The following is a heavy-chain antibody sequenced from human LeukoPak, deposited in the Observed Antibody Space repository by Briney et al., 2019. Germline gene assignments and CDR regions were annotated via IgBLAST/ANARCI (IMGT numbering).Heavy chain of an antibody. CDR2: INKDGGGI. Sequence: GGSLRLSCAVSGFPFSNSWMYWVRQAPGKGLEGVANINKDGGGISCVDSVKGRFIISRDNARNSLYLQMNSLRVEDTAVYFCAGGNSMDVWGKGTAVTVSS. CDR3: AGGNSMDV. D-gene: IGHD1/OR15-1a*01. V-gene: IGHV3-7*03. CDR1: GFPFSNSW. J-gene: IGHJ6*04.